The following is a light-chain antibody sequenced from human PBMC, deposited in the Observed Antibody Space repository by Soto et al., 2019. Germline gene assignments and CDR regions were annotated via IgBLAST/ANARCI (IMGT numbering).Light chain of an antibody. CDR1: PTISSW. J-gene: IGKJ5*01. V-gene: IGKV1-5*03. CDR3: QSYKTARPT. CDR2: KAS. Sequence: DIQMTQSPSTLTGSVGDRVTMTCRASPTISSWLAWYQQKPGKAPKLMSYKASTLKSGVPSRFSGSGSGTECTLTISGLQPEDLATYYCQSYKTARPTFGQGTRLEIK.